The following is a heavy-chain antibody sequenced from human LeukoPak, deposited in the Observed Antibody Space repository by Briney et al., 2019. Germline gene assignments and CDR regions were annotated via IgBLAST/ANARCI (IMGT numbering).Heavy chain of an antibody. V-gene: IGHV3-23*01. D-gene: IGHD4-11*01. CDR2: MSGSAGST. CDR1: GFTFSSYA. CDR3: AKDGGNYEFDY. Sequence: GGSPRLSCAASGFTFSSYAMSWVRQAPGKGLEWVSAMSGSAGSTYYADSVKGRFTISRDNSKNTLFLQMNSLRPEDTAVYYCAKDGGNYEFDYWGQGTLVIVSA. J-gene: IGHJ4*01.